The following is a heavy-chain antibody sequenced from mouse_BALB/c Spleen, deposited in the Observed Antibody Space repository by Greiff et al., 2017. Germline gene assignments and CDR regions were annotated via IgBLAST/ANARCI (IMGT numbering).Heavy chain of an antibody. CDR3: TRFGTRYYFDY. CDR2: IYPSDSYT. CDR1: GYTFTSYW. D-gene: IGHD4-1*01. Sequence: QVQLKQPGAELVRPGASVKLSCKASGYTFTSYWINWVKQRPGQGLEWIGNIYPSDSYTNYNQKFKDKATLTVDKSSSTAYMQLSSPTSEDSAVYYCTRFGTRYYFDYWGQGTTLTVSS. J-gene: IGHJ2*01. V-gene: IGHV1-69*02.